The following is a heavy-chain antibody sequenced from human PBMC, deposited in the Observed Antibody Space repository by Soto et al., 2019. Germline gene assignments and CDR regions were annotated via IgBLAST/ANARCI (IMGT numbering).Heavy chain of an antibody. Sequence: PGGSLRLSYAASGFTFSSYGMHWLRQAPGKGLEWVAVISYDGSNKYYADSVKGRFTISRDNSKNTLYLQMNSLRAEDTVLYYCEKDQLVMVYGYYGMDVWGQGTTVTVSS. CDR1: GFTFSSYG. V-gene: IGHV3-30*18. CDR2: ISYDGSNK. D-gene: IGHD2-8*01. J-gene: IGHJ6*02. CDR3: EKDQLVMVYGYYGMDV.